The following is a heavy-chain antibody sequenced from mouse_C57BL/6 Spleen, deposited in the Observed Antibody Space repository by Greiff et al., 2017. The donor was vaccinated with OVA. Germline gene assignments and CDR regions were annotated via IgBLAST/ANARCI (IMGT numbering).Heavy chain of an antibody. J-gene: IGHJ3*01. V-gene: IGHV3-6*01. CDR2: ISYDGSN. CDR3: ALYYDYSWFAY. CDR1: GYSITSGYY. Sequence: EVQLVESGPGLVKPSQSLSLTCSVTGYSITSGYYWNWIRQFPGNKLEWMGYISYDGSNNYNPSLKNRISITRDTSKNQFFLKLNSVTTEDTATYYCALYYDYSWFAYWGQGTLVTVSA. D-gene: IGHD2-4*01.